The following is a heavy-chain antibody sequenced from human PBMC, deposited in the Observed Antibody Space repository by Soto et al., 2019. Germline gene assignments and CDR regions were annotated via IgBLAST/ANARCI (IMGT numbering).Heavy chain of an antibody. J-gene: IGHJ3*02. CDR1: GFTFSNAW. V-gene: IGHV3-15*01. CDR2: IKSKTDGGTT. Sequence: EVQLVESGGGLVKPGGSLRLSCAASGFTFSNAWMSWVRQAPGKGLEWVGRIKSKTDGGTTDYAAPVKGRFTISRDDSKNTLYLQMNSLKTEDTAVYYCTTDFGPHLASVTGTTIGADAFDIWGQGTMVTVSS. CDR3: TTDFGPHLASVTGTTIGADAFDI. D-gene: IGHD1-7*01.